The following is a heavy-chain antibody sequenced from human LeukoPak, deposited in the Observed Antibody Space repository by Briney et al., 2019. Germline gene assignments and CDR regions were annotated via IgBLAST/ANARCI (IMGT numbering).Heavy chain of an antibody. D-gene: IGHD1-26*01. V-gene: IGHV3-23*01. J-gene: IGHJ4*02. CDR1: GFTFSNYA. CDR2: IYGSGGGT. Sequence: GGSLRLSFSSSGFTFSNYAMTWVRRAPGKGLEWVSTIYGSGGGTYYAASVKGRFTISRDNSKNTLYVQMNSLRAEDTAVYYCAKGHAPSGSYADYWGQGTLVTVSS. CDR3: AKGHAPSGSYADY.